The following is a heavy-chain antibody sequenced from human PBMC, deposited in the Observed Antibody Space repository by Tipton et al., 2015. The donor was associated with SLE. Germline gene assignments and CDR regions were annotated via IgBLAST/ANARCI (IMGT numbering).Heavy chain of an antibody. J-gene: IGHJ4*02. D-gene: IGHD5-24*01. Sequence: SLRLSCAASGFMFSYYGMHWVRQAPGKGLEWMAFVRYDGSIQYYADSVKGRFSISRDNAKNTLYLQINSLRAEDTAVYYCARRRDGYNWADYWGQGTLVIVSS. CDR1: GFMFSYYG. V-gene: IGHV3-30*12. CDR2: VRYDGSIQ. CDR3: ARRRDGYNWADY.